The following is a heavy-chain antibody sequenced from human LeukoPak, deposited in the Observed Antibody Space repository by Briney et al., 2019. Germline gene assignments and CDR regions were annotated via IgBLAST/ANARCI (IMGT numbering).Heavy chain of an antibody. CDR1: GGSFSGYY. D-gene: IGHD1-14*01. V-gene: IGHV4-34*01. CDR3: AFYNRGWYFDY. CDR2: INHSGST. Sequence: ASETLSLTCAVYGGSFSGYYWSWIRQPPGKGLEWVGEINHSGSTNYNPSLRSRVAISVDKSKNQFSLKLSSVTAADTAMYYCAFYNRGWYFDYWGQGTLVTVSS. J-gene: IGHJ4*02.